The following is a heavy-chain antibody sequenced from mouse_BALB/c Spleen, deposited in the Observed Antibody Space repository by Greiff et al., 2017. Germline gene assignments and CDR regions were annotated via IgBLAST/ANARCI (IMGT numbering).Heavy chain of an antibody. CDR1: GFTFTDYY. Sequence: DVQLVESGGGLVQPGGSLRLSCATSGFTFTDYYMSWVRQPPGKALEWLGFIRNKANGYTTEYSASVKGRFTISRDNSQIILYLQMNTLRAEDSATYYCARDNLDYAMDYWGQGTSVTVSS. CDR2: IRNKANGYTT. CDR3: ARDNLDYAMDY. V-gene: IGHV7-3*02. J-gene: IGHJ4*01.